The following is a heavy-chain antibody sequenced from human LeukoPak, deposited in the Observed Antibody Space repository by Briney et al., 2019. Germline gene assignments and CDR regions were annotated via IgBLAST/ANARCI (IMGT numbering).Heavy chain of an antibody. CDR1: GGTFSSYA. V-gene: IGHV1-69*01. CDR2: IIPIFGTA. Sequence: SVKVSCKASGGTFSSYAISWVRQAPGQGLEWMGGIIPIFGTANYAQKFQGRVTITADESTSTAYMELSSLRSEDTAVYYRARGQSGSFYRYAFDIWGQGTMVTVSS. J-gene: IGHJ3*02. CDR3: ARGQSGSFYRYAFDI. D-gene: IGHD1-26*01.